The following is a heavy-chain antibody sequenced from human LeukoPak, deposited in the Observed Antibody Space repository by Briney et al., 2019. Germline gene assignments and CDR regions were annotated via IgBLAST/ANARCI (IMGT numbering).Heavy chain of an antibody. J-gene: IGHJ4*02. CDR3: VRLGGGAGAWYEGRGDFDY. Sequence: GESLKISCKGSGYSFTTNWIGWVRQMPGKGLEWVGIIYPGDSDRRHSPSFQGQVTISADKSISTACLQWNSLKASDTATYYCVRLGGGAGAWYEGRGDFDYWGQGTLVTVSS. CDR1: GYSFTTNW. D-gene: IGHD6-19*01. V-gene: IGHV5-51*01. CDR2: IYPGDSDR.